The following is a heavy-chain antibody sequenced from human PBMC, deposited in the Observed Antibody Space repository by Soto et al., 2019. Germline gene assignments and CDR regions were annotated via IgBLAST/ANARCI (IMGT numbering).Heavy chain of an antibody. CDR3: ARAISGYVT. V-gene: IGHV1-3*04. CDR2: INTGNGNT. D-gene: IGHD5-12*01. J-gene: IGHJ5*02. CDR1: GITSTTYA. Sequence: QVQLVQSGAEVKKPGASVKVSCKASGITSTTYAIPWVRQAPGQGLEWMGWINTGNGNTRYSQRFLGRVSLTTDTSASTASMDLSSLTSDDTAVYYCARAISGYVTWGQGTLITVSS.